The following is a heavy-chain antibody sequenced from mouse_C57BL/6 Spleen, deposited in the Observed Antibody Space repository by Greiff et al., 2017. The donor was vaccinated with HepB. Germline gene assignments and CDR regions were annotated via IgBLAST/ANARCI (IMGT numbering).Heavy chain of an antibody. V-gene: IGHV1-82*01. CDR3: ARERIYDGYPRNAVDY. CDR1: GYAFSSSW. CDR2: IYPGDGDT. Sequence: VQRVESGPELVKPGASVKISCKASGYAFSSSWMNWVKQRPGKGLEWIGRIYPGDGDTNYNGKFKGKATLTADKSSSTAYMQLSSLTSEDSAVYFCARERIYDGYPRNAVDYWGQGTSVTVSS. J-gene: IGHJ4*01. D-gene: IGHD2-3*01.